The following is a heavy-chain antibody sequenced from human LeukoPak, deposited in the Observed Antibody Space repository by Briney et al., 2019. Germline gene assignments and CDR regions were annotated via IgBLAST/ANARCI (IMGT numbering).Heavy chain of an antibody. CDR3: ARDIRDYGDYEGYYYYMDV. Sequence: SETLSLTCTVSGGSISSYYWSWIRQPAGKGLEWIGRIYTSGSTNYNPSLKSRVTMSVDTSKNQFSLKLSSVTAADTAVYYCARDIRDYGDYEGYYYYMDVWGKGTTVTVSS. CDR1: GGSISSYY. V-gene: IGHV4-4*07. J-gene: IGHJ6*03. D-gene: IGHD4-17*01. CDR2: IYTSGST.